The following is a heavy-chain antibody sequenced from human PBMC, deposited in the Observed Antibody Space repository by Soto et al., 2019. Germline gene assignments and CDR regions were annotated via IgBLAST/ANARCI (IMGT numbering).Heavy chain of an antibody. CDR2: TSYDGSDK. Sequence: QVQLVESGGGVVQPGTSLRVSCVGSGFTFRSYVIHWVRQAPGKGLEWVALTSYDGSDKYYGDSVRGRFTISRDNFRNTVDLQMDRLRLEDTALFYCARWGTTGGLDVWGQGTLVSVSS. CDR3: ARWGTTGGLDV. D-gene: IGHD3-16*01. V-gene: IGHV3-30*19. J-gene: IGHJ1*01. CDR1: GFTFRSYV.